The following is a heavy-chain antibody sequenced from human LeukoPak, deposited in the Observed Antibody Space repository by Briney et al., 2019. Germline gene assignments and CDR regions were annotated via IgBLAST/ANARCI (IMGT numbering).Heavy chain of an antibody. V-gene: IGHV1-2*02. CDR1: RYTFTGYY. J-gene: IGHJ4*02. CDR3: AREGTAVTTNFDY. Sequence: ASVKVSCKASRYTFTGYYMHWVRQAPGQGLEWMGWINPNSGGTNYAQKFQGRVTMTRDTSISTAYMELSRLRSDDTAVYYCAREGTAVTTNFDYWGQGTLVTVSS. D-gene: IGHD4-17*01. CDR2: INPNSGGT.